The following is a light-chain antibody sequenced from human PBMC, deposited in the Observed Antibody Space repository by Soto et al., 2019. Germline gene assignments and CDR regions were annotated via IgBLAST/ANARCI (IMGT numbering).Light chain of an antibody. CDR1: SSDIGGYNF. V-gene: IGLV2-14*01. Sequence: QSALTQPASVSGSPGQSITISCTGTSSDIGGYNFVSWFQQHPGKAPKLMIYDVTNRPSGVSNRFSASKSGDTASLTISGXXXXXXXDYYCSSYTSSSTLVFGTGTKVTV. CDR3: SSYTSSSTLV. J-gene: IGLJ1*01. CDR2: DVT.